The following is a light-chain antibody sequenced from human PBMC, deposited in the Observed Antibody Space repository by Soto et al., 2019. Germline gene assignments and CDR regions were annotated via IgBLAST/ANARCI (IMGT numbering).Light chain of an antibody. J-gene: IGKJ5*01. CDR3: QKYNSGLIT. Sequence: DVQMTQSKSSLSASVGDRVTITCRASQVIGNYLAWYQQKPGKVPKLLIYGAYTLQSGVPSRFSGSGSGTDFTLTISSLQPEDVAIYYCQKYNSGLITFGQGTLLEIK. V-gene: IGKV1-27*01. CDR2: GAY. CDR1: QVIGNY.